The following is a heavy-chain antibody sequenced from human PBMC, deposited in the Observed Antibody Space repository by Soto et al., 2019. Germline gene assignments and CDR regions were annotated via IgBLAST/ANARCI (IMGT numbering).Heavy chain of an antibody. CDR2: MNPNSGNT. J-gene: IGHJ6*03. D-gene: IGHD3-3*01. V-gene: IGHV1-8*01. CDR1: GYTFTSYD. CDR3: GRAGTIFSVFIIDYYYYIDV. Sequence: ASVKVSCRASGYTFTSYDFNWVRQATGQGLEWMGWMNPNSGNTGYAQKFQGRVTMTRNTSISTAYMELSSLRSEDTAVYYCGRAGTIFSVFIIDYYYYIDVSGNGSTVTAS.